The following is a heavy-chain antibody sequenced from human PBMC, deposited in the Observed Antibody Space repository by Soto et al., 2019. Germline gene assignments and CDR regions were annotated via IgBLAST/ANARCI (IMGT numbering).Heavy chain of an antibody. CDR2: IYYSGST. CDR3: AREMSVRGGTTVTTRWFDP. D-gene: IGHD4-17*01. J-gene: IGHJ5*02. CDR1: GGSVSSGSYY. Sequence: SETLSLTCTVSGGSVSSGSYYWSWIRQPPGKGLEWIGYIYYSGSTNYNPSLKSRVTISVDTSKNQFSLKLSSVTAADTAVYYCAREMSVRGGTTVTTRWFDPWGQGTLVTVSS. V-gene: IGHV4-61*01.